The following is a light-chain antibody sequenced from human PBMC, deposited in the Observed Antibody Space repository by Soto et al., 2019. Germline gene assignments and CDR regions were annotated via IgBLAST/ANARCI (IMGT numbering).Light chain of an antibody. CDR3: QQYGSSQT. V-gene: IGKV3-20*01. J-gene: IGKJ1*01. CDR1: QSVSSSY. CDR2: GAS. Sequence: EIVLTQSPGTLSLSPGERATLSCRASQSVSSSYLAWYQQKPGQAPRLLIYGASSMATGIPDWFSGSGSGTDFTLTISRLEPEDFAVYYCQQYGSSQTFGQGTKVEIK.